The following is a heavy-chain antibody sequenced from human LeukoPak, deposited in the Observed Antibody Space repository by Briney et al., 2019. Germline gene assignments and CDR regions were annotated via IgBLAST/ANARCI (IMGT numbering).Heavy chain of an antibody. CDR3: ARLYSGYDLIYYYYYYMDV. CDR2: VYYSGSA. D-gene: IGHD5-12*01. Sequence: PSETLSLTCTVSGGSVYDNTYNWGWVRQPPGKGLEWIGCVYYSGSAYYNPSLKSRVTISADTSKNQFSLKLSSVTAADTAVYYCARLYSGYDLIYYYYYYMDVWGKGTTVTISS. V-gene: IGHV4-39*01. CDR1: GGSVYDNTYN. J-gene: IGHJ6*03.